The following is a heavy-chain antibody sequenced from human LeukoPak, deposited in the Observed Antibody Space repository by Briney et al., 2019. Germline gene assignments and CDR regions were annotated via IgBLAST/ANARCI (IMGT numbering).Heavy chain of an antibody. Sequence: GGSLRLSCAASGFTFDDYTMHWVRQAPGKGLEWVSLISWDGGSTYYADSVKGRFTISRDNSKNSLYLQMNSLRTEDTALYYCAKDGRFEGTQYFQHWGQGTLVTVSS. CDR1: GFTFDDYT. D-gene: IGHD1-1*01. CDR3: AKDGRFEGTQYFQH. J-gene: IGHJ1*01. V-gene: IGHV3-43*01. CDR2: ISWDGGST.